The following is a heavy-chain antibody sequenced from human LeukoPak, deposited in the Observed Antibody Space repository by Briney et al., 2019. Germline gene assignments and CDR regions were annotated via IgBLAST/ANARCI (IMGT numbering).Heavy chain of an antibody. J-gene: IGHJ4*02. CDR3: ARGVPEYYDFWSGYFYYFDY. CDR1: GDSISSYY. Sequence: SETLSLTCTVSGDSISSYYWSWIRQPAGKGLEWIGRIYTTGSTNYNPSLKSRVTMSVDTSKNHFSLKLSSVTAADTAVYYCARGVPEYYDFWSGYFYYFDYWGQGTLVTVSS. D-gene: IGHD3-3*01. V-gene: IGHV4-4*07. CDR2: IYTTGST.